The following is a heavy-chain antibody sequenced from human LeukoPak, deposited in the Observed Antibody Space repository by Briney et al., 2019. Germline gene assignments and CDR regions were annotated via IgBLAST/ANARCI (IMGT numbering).Heavy chain of an antibody. J-gene: IGHJ5*02. CDR1: GYTFTDYY. CDR2: INPNRGGT. D-gene: IGHD1-14*01. CDR3: ARDKRSTAGNWFDP. V-gene: IGHV1-2*06. Sequence: ASVKVSCKASGYTFTDYYIHWVRQAPGQGLEWMGRINPNRGGTNYAQRFQGRVTVTRDTSISTAYMELSTLRSDAAAAYYCARDKRSTAGNWFDPWGQGTLVTVSS.